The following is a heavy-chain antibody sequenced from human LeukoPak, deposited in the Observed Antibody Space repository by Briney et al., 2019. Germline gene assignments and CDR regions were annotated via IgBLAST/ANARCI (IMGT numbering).Heavy chain of an antibody. J-gene: IGHJ4*02. D-gene: IGHD6-19*01. CDR2: ISWNSGSI. CDR1: GFTFGDNA. Sequence: GETLSLTCTVSGFTFGDNAKHWVRQPQAPGLGWDSGISWNSGSIGYADSVQGSFTISRDNTNNSLYLQMNSLRAGDTALYYWAKERVAVAASPDYWGQGTLVTVSS. CDR3: AKERVAVAASPDY. V-gene: IGHV3-9*01.